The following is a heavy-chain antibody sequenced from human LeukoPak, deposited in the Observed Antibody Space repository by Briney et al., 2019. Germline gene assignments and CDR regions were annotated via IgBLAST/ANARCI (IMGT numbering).Heavy chain of an antibody. CDR3: ARDKIEGPTKLDY. D-gene: IGHD1-1*01. J-gene: IGHJ4*02. Sequence: GGSLRLSCAASGFTFSSYWMSWVRQAPGKGLEWVANIKQDESEKYYVDSLKGRFTISRDNAKNSLYLQMNSLRAEDAAVYYCARDKIEGPTKLDYWGQGILVTVSS. CDR2: IKQDESEK. V-gene: IGHV3-7*01. CDR1: GFTFSSYW.